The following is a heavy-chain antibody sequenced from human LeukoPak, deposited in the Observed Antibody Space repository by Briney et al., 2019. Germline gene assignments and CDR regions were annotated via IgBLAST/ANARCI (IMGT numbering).Heavy chain of an antibody. D-gene: IGHD3-16*01. CDR3: ARDYGFGALYYYYYGMDA. CDR1: GYTFTSYA. V-gene: IGHV1-3*01. J-gene: IGHJ6*02. CDR2: INAGNGNT. Sequence: ASVKVFCKASGYTFTSYAMHWVRPAPGQRPEWMGRINAGNGNTNYSQKFQGRVTITRDTSARTAYMELSSLRSADTAVYYCARDYGFGALYYYYYGMDAWGQGTTVTVSS.